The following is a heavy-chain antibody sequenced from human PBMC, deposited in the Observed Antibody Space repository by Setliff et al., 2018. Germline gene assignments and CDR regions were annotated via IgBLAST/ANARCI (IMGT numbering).Heavy chain of an antibody. J-gene: IGHJ4*02. Sequence: LILSCTPSGFTFGDFAMTWVRQAPGKGLEWVGFIRSKAYGGTTEYAASVKGRFTISRDDSKSIAYLQMNSLKTEDTAVYYCTANERGYWGQGTLVTVSS. CDR3: TANERGY. V-gene: IGHV3-49*04. CDR2: IRSKAYGGTT. CDR1: GFTFGDFA.